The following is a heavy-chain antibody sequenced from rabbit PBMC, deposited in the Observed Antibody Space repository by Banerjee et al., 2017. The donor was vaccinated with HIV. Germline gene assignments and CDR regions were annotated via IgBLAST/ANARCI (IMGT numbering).Heavy chain of an antibody. Sequence: QEQLEESGGGLVKPEGSLTLTCKASGFSFSDTDVMCWVRQAPGKGLEWIACINAVTGKAVYASWAKGRFTFSKTSSTTVTLQMTSLTAADTATYFCARDTGTSFSSYGMDLWGPGTLVTVS. J-gene: IGHJ6*01. CDR1: GFSFSDTDV. V-gene: IGHV1S45*01. CDR3: ARDTGTSFSSYGMDL. D-gene: IGHD7-1*01. CDR2: INAVTGKA.